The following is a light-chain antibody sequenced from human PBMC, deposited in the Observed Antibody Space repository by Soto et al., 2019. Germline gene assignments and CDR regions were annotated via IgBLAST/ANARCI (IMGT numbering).Light chain of an antibody. CDR1: QSVGSN. CDR3: QRHNYWPS. J-gene: IGKJ2*01. Sequence: EIVMTQSPVTLSVSPGERATLSCRASQSVGSNLAWYQQKPGKAPRLLLYGASTRATGIPGRFSGSGSGTEITLTITSLQSEYFAFYYWQRHNYWPSFGQGTKLEFK. CDR2: GAS. V-gene: IGKV3-15*01.